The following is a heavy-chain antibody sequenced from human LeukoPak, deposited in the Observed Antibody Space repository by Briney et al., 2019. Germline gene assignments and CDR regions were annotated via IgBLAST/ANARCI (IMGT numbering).Heavy chain of an antibody. CDR3: ARAVLSYCRGGSCPYFDY. CDR2: INHSGST. Sequence: SETLSLTCAVYGGSFSGYYWSWIRQHPGKGLEWIGEINHSGSTNYNPSLKSRVTISVDTSKNQFSLKLSSVTAADTAVYYCARAVLSYCRGGSCPYFDYWGQGTLVTVSS. J-gene: IGHJ4*01. D-gene: IGHD2-15*01. CDR1: GGSFSGYY. V-gene: IGHV4-34*01.